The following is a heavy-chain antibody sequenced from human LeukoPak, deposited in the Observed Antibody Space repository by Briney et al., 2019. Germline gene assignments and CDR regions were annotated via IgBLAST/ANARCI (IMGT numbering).Heavy chain of an antibody. Sequence: PGGSLRLSCAASGFAFSTYSMNWVRQAPGKGLEWVSYISSSSSTIYYADSVKGRFTISRDNAKNSLYLQMNSLRAEDTAVYYCARGSYDILTAVDYWGQGTLVTVSS. J-gene: IGHJ4*02. CDR3: ARGSYDILTAVDY. CDR1: GFAFSTYS. D-gene: IGHD3-9*01. CDR2: ISSSSSTI. V-gene: IGHV3-48*04.